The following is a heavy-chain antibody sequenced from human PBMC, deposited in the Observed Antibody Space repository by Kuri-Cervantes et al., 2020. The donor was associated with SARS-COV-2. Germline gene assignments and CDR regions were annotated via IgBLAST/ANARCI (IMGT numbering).Heavy chain of an antibody. CDR3: ARNSGYDFWFDP. D-gene: IGHD5-12*01. J-gene: IGHJ5*02. Sequence: GESLKISCAASGFTFSSYSMNWVRQAPGKGLEWVSSISSSSSYIYYADSVKGRFTISRDNAKNSLYLQMNSLRAEDTAVYYCARNSGYDFWFDPWGQGTLVTVSS. V-gene: IGHV3-21*01. CDR2: ISSSSSYI. CDR1: GFTFSSYS.